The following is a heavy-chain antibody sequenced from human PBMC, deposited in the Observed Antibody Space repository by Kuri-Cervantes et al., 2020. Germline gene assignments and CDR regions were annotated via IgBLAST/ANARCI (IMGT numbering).Heavy chain of an antibody. J-gene: IGHJ4*02. Sequence: GSLRLSCTVSGGSISSSSYYWGWIRQPPGKGLEWIGSIYYSGSTYYNPSLKSRVTISVDTSKNQFSLKLSSVTAADTAVYYCARGVLYYDFWSGYYGPRVFDYWGQGTLVTVSS. V-gene: IGHV4-39*07. CDR2: IYYSGST. D-gene: IGHD3-3*01. CDR1: GGSISSSSYY. CDR3: ARGVLYYDFWSGYYGPRVFDY.